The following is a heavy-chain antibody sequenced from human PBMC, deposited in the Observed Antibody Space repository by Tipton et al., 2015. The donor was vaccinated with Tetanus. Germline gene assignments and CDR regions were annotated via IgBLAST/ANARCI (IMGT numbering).Heavy chain of an antibody. D-gene: IGHD2-2*01. CDR2: VIYDGTS. CDR1: GVSVRSYY. J-gene: IGHJ5*02. Sequence: TLSLTCTVSGVSVRSYYWSWIRQSPDKGLEWLGDVIYDGTSYYNPSLNSRVKISLDTSMNQVSLTLTSVTAADTALYYCARGVPYSTTMGSDWFDPWGRGTLVTVSS. CDR3: ARGVPYSTTMGSDWFDP. V-gene: IGHV4-34*01.